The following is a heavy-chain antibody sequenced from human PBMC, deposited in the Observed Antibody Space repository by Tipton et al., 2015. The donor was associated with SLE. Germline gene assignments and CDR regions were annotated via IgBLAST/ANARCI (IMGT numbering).Heavy chain of an antibody. Sequence: SLRLSCAASGFTFSTYWMHWVRQAPGKGLVWVSRINSDGSSTTYADSVKGRFTISRDNAKNTLYLQMNSLRAEDTALYYCASSLLPRYGMDVWGQGTTVTVSS. CDR3: ASSLLPRYGMDV. J-gene: IGHJ6*02. CDR2: INSDGSST. V-gene: IGHV3-74*01. CDR1: GFTFSTYW. D-gene: IGHD2/OR15-2a*01.